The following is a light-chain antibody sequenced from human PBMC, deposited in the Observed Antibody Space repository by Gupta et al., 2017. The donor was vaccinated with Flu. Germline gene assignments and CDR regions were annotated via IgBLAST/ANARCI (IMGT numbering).Light chain of an antibody. V-gene: IGLV3-25*02. CDR2: KDS. J-gene: IGLJ2*01. CDR1: ALPKQY. Sequence: SYELTQPPSVSVSPGQTARITCSGDALPKQYAYWYQQKPGQAPVLVIYKDSERPSGIPERFSGSSSGTTVTLTISGVQAEDEADYYCQSADSSGTLVVCGGGTKLTVL. CDR3: QSADSSGTLVV.